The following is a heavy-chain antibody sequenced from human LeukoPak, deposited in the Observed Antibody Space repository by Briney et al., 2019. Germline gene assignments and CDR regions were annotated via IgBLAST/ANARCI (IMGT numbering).Heavy chain of an antibody. V-gene: IGHV3-30*03. J-gene: IGHJ4*02. CDR3: ARAPGAYCSSTSCYHFGY. Sequence: PGRSLRLSCAASGFTFSSYGMHWVRQAPGKGLEWVAVISYDGSNKYYADSVKGRFTISRDNSKNTLYLQMNSLRAEDTAVYYCARAPGAYCSSTSCYHFGYWGQGTLVTVSS. D-gene: IGHD2-2*01. CDR1: GFTFSSYG. CDR2: ISYDGSNK.